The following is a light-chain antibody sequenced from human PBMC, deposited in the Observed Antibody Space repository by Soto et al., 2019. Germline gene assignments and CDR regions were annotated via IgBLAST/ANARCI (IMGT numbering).Light chain of an antibody. CDR2: EVT. V-gene: IGLV2-14*01. J-gene: IGLJ2*01. CDR1: STDIGGYDY. Sequence: QSVLTQPASVSGSPGQSITISCTGTSTDIGGYDYVSWCQQYPGKAPKLMISEVTNRPSGVSERFSGSKSGNTASLTISGLQPEDEADYYCSSFTLRTTVIFGGGTKVTVL. CDR3: SSFTLRTTVI.